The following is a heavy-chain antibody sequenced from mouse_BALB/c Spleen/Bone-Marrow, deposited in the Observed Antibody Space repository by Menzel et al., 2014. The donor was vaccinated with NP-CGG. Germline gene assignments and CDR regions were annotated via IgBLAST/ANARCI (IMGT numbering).Heavy chain of an antibody. J-gene: IGHJ2*01. CDR3: ARPGTWGYFDY. D-gene: IGHD4-1*01. CDR1: GFDFXRYW. Sequence: EVQRVESGGGLVQPGGSLKLSCAASGFDFXRYWMSWVRQAPGKGLEWIGEINPDGSMINYTPSLKDKFIISRDNAKNTLYLQMSKVRSEDTALYYCARPGTWGYFDYWGQGTTLTVSS. V-gene: IGHV4-1*02. CDR2: INPDGSMI.